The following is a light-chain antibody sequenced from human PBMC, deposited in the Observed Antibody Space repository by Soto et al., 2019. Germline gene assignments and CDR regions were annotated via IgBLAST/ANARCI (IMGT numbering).Light chain of an antibody. V-gene: IGKV3-15*01. CDR1: QSVSSN. CDR3: QQYNNWPPVT. J-gene: IGKJ1*01. Sequence: EIVMTQSPATLSVSPGERATLSCRASQSVSSNLAWYQQKPGQAPRLLIYGASTRATGIPSRFSGSGSGTEFTLTISSLQSEDFAVYYCQQYNNWPPVTFGQGTKVEIK. CDR2: GAS.